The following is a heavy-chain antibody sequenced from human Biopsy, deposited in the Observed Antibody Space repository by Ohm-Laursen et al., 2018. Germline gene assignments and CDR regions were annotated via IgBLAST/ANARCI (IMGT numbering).Heavy chain of an antibody. CDR2: IYDRGSTA. CDR1: GDSVSSGSFY. CDR3: ARGMRSSGWPYFDS. V-gene: IGHV4-61*01. Sequence: TLSLTCTVSGDSVSSGSFYWTWIRQPPGQGLEYIGYIYDRGSTANYNPPLESRVTMSVDMPKNQFSLKLSSVTAADMAIYYCARGMRSSGWPYFDSWGQGTLVTVSS. D-gene: IGHD6-19*01. J-gene: IGHJ4*02.